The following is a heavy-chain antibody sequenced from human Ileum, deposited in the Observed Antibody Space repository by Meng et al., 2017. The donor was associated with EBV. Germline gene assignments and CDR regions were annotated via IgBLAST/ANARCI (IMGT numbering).Heavy chain of an antibody. V-gene: IGHV3-30*03. CDR2: ISSENYT. CDR1: GLTFSKQI. CDR3: TRQGQDL. J-gene: IGHJ4*02. D-gene: IGHD2-15*01. Sequence: VKVVEYGGVVVQQGRSLRLSCVVSGLTFSKQIIHWIRQAPGEGLDWVAVISSENYTYYSDSVKGRFTITRDNSANTVYLQMDNLGPQDTALYFCTRQGQDLWGQGTLVTVSS.